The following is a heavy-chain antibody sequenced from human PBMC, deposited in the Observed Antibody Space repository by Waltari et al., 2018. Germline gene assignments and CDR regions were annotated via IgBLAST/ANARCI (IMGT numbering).Heavy chain of an antibody. Sequence: EVQLVESGGGLVQPGGSLRLCCAASGFTFSSYWMSWVRQAPGNGLEWVANIKQDGSEKYYVDSVKGRFTISRDNAKNSLYLQMNSLRAEDTAVYYCASEGPGIAAADLDYWGQGTLVTVSS. CDR3: ASEGPGIAAADLDY. CDR2: IKQDGSEK. V-gene: IGHV3-7*01. CDR1: GFTFSSYW. D-gene: IGHD6-13*01. J-gene: IGHJ4*02.